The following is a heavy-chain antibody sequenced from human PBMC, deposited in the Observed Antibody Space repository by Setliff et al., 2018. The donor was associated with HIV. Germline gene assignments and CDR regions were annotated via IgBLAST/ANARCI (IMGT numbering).Heavy chain of an antibody. V-gene: IGHV1-46*04. CDR3: ARDFSGQQLVGGWFDP. J-gene: IGHJ5*02. Sequence: ASVKVSCKASGYTFTNYYMHWVRQAPGQGLEWMGIINPSGGSTTYAQKLQGRVTFTRDTFASTAYMELRSLRSDDTAVYYCARDFSGQQLVGGWFDPWGQGTLVTVSS. CDR2: INPSGGST. D-gene: IGHD6-13*01. CDR1: GYTFTNYY.